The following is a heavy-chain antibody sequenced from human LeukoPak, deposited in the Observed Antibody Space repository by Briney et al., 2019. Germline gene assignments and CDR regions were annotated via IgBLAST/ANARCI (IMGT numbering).Heavy chain of an antibody. CDR3: ARDTYYYDSSGYYYAEYFQH. CDR2: ISSSSSYI. CDR1: GFTFSSYS. Sequence: GGSLRLSCAASGFTFSSYSMNWVRQAPGKGLEWVSSISSSSSYIYYADSVKGRFTISRDNAKNSLYLQMNSLRAEDTAVYYCARDTYYYDSSGYYYAEYFQHWGQGTLVTVSS. J-gene: IGHJ1*01. V-gene: IGHV3-21*01. D-gene: IGHD3-22*01.